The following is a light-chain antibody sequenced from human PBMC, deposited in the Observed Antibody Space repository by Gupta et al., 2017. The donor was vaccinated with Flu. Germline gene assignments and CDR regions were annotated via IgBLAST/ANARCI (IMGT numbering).Light chain of an antibody. CDR1: QSVGKS. J-gene: IGKJ4*01. V-gene: IGKV3-11*01. CDR3: QQRANWPPLT. Sequence: ATLSLSPGERATLSCRASQSVGKSLAWYQQKPGQAPRLIISDASYRATGIPARFSGSGSGTDFTLTISSREPEDFATYYCQQRANWPPLTFGGGTKVEI. CDR2: DAS.